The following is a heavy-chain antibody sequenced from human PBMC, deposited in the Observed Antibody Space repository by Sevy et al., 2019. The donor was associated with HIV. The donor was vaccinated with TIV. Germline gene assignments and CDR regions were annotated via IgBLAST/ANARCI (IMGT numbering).Heavy chain of an antibody. CDR2: IYTSGST. J-gene: IGHJ3*02. CDR1: GGSISSYY. V-gene: IGHV4-4*07. Sequence: SETLSLTCTVSGGSISSYYWSWIRQPAGKGLEWIGRIYTSGSTNYNPSLKSRVTMSVDTSKNQFSLKLGSVTAADTAVYYCAGDLNYYDSSGYPGGAFGIWGQGTMVTVSS. CDR3: AGDLNYYDSSGYPGGAFGI. D-gene: IGHD3-22*01.